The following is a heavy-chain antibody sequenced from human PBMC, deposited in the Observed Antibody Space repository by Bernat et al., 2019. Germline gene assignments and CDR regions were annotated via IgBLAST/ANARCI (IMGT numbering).Heavy chain of an antibody. D-gene: IGHD3-16*01. J-gene: IGHJ5*02. CDR2: IYDSGAT. Sequence: QVQLQESGPGLVKPSETLSLICSVSGASVRQYFWSWVRQFPGKGLEWIAFIYDSGATHFNPSLKSRVTTSIDTSKTQFSMSLNFVTAADTAIYVCARESAGGGRNHWFDPWGQGILVTVSS. CDR3: ARESAGGGRNHWFDP. CDR1: GASVRQYF. V-gene: IGHV4-59*02.